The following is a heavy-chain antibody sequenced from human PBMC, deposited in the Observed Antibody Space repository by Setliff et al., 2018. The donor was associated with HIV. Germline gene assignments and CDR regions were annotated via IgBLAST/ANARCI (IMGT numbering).Heavy chain of an antibody. Sequence: PSETLSLTCAVYGGSFSGYYWSWIRQPPGKGLEWIGEINHSGSTNYNPSLKSRVTVSVDTSKNQFSLKLTSVTAADTAVYYCARGRSTRTWVWGKGTTVTVSS. CDR1: GGSFSGYY. J-gene: IGHJ6*04. CDR3: ARGRSTRTWV. V-gene: IGHV4-34*01. CDR2: INHSGST.